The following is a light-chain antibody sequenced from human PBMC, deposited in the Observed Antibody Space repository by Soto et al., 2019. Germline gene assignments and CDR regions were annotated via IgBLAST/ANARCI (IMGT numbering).Light chain of an antibody. CDR2: GAF. J-gene: IGKJ1*01. CDR3: QQYNDWPQT. V-gene: IGKV3-15*01. Sequence: EIVMTQSPCTLSLSPGERATLSCRASQSVRSNLAWYQQIPGQAPRLLIYGAFTRATGIPARFSGSGSGTKFTLAISSLQSEDFAVYYCQQYNDWPQTFGLGTKVDI. CDR1: QSVRSN.